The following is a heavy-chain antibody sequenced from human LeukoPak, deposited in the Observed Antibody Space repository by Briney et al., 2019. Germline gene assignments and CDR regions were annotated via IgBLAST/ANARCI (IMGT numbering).Heavy chain of an antibody. CDR3: ARGDVVVPAAIRGWFDP. Sequence: PSETLSLTCAVYGGSFSGYYWSWIRQPPGKGLEWIGEINHSGSTNYNPSLKSRVTISVDTSKNQFSLKLSSVTAADTAVYYCARGDVVVPAAIRGWFDPWGQGTLVTASS. V-gene: IGHV4-34*01. D-gene: IGHD2-2*01. CDR1: GGSFSGYY. CDR2: INHSGST. J-gene: IGHJ5*02.